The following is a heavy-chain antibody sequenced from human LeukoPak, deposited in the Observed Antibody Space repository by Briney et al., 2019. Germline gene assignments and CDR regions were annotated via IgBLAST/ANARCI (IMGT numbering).Heavy chain of an antibody. D-gene: IGHD3-16*01. V-gene: IGHV3-30-3*01. CDR1: GFTFSSYA. CDR3: AKDGGVGMGAFHI. J-gene: IGHJ3*02. CDR2: ISYDGSNK. Sequence: RGSLRLSCAASGFTFSSYAMHWVRQAPGKGLEWVAVISYDGSNKYYADSVKGRFTISRDNYKNTLYLQLKSLRAEDAGVYYCAKDGGVGMGAFHIWGQGTMVTVSS.